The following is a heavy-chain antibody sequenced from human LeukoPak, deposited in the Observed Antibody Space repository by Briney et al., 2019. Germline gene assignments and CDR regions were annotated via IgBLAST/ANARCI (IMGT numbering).Heavy chain of an antibody. V-gene: IGHV1-2*02. CDR2: INPNINGT. CDR3: ARARLRITMVRGVIPGIGY. D-gene: IGHD3-10*01. J-gene: IGHJ4*02. CDR1: GYTFTSYG. Sequence: ASVKVSCKASGYTFTSYGISWVRQAPGQGLEWMGWINPNINGTNYAQKFQGRVTMTRDTSISTAYMELSRLRSDDTAVYYCARARLRITMVRGVIPGIGYWGQGTLVTVSS.